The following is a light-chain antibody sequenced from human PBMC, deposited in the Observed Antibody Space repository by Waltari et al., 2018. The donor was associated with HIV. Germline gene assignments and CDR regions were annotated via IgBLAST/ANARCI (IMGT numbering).Light chain of an antibody. J-gene: IGKJ3*01. V-gene: IGKV1-9*01. CDR1: QGTTSY. CDR2: LAS. CDR3: QQLNS. Sequence: DIQLTQSPSFLSASVGDRVTITCRASQGTTSYLAWYQQKPGKAPKLLISLASTLETGVPSRFSGSGSGTEFTLTISSLQPEDFATYYCQQLNSFGPGTKVDIK.